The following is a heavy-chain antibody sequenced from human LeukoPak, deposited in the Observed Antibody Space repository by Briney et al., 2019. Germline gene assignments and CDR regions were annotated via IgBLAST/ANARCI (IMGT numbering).Heavy chain of an antibody. Sequence: SVKVSCKASGGTFSSYAISWVRQAPGQGLEWMGGIIPIFGTANYAQKFQGRVTIIADESTSTAYMELSSLRSEDTAVYYCASAGTSYGDQFFDYWGQGTLVTVSS. CDR2: IIPIFGTA. CDR1: GGTFSSYA. CDR3: ASAGTSYGDQFFDY. V-gene: IGHV1-69*13. D-gene: IGHD4-17*01. J-gene: IGHJ4*02.